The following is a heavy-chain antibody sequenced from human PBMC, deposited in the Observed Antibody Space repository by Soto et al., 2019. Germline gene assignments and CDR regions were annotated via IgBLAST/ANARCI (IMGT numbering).Heavy chain of an antibody. CDR3: ASSKGDYGDYDVMDV. V-gene: IGHV1-18*01. CDR1: GYTFTSYG. D-gene: IGHD4-17*01. CDR2: ISAYNGNT. J-gene: IGHJ6*02. Sequence: ASVKVSCKASGYTFTSYGISWVRQAPGQGLEWMGWISAYNGNTNYAQKLQGRVTMTTDTSTSTAYMELRSLRSDDTAVYYCASSKGDYGDYDVMDVWGQVNTVTVSS.